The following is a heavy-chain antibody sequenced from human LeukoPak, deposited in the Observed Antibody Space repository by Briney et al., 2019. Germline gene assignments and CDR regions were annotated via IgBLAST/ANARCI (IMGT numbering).Heavy chain of an antibody. CDR3: AKDVRYFDWLFQSPTLDY. Sequence: SGGSLRLSWAASGFTFSSYGMHWVRQAPGKRLEWVAVISYDGSNKYYADSVKGRFTISRDNSKNTLYLQMNSLRAEDTAVYYCAKDVRYFDWLFQSPTLDYWGQGTLVTVSS. CDR1: GFTFSSYG. J-gene: IGHJ4*02. D-gene: IGHD3-9*01. V-gene: IGHV3-30*18. CDR2: ISYDGSNK.